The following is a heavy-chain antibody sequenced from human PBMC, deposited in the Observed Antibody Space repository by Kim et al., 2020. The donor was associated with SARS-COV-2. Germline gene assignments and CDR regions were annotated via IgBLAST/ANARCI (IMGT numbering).Heavy chain of an antibody. D-gene: IGHD3-22*01. CDR3: ARHGYYDSSGLYSGANAFDI. J-gene: IGHJ3*02. V-gene: IGHV3-53*01. Sequence: VSVIYRGGNTYYADSVKGRFTISRDNSKYTLYLQMNSLRAEDTAVYYCARHGYYDSSGLYSGANAFDIWGQGTMVTVSS. CDR2: IYRGGNT.